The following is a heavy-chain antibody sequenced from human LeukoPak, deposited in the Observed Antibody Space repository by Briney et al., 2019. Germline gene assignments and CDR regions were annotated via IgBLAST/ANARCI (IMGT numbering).Heavy chain of an antibody. CDR1: GFTFCNSW. D-gene: IGHD3-9*01. Sequence: GGSLRLSCGASGFTFCNSWMTWVRKAPGRGREWVSAISGSGGSTYYADSVKGRFTISRDNSKNTLYLQMNSLRAEDTAVYYCAKVGDDILTGWGAFEYYFDYWGQGTLVTVSS. V-gene: IGHV3-23*01. CDR3: AKVGDDILTGWGAFEYYFDY. J-gene: IGHJ4*02. CDR2: ISGSGGST.